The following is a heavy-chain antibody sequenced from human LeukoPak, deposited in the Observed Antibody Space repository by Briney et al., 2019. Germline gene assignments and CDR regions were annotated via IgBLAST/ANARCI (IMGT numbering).Heavy chain of an antibody. CDR3: ARDPTIFGVVIVPDY. Sequence: GGSLRLSCAASGFTFRNYWMNWVRQAPGKGLEWVANIKPDGSEKRYVDSVKGRFTISRDNAKNSLYLQMNSLRAEDTAVYYCARDPTIFGVVIVPDYWGQGTLVTVSS. J-gene: IGHJ4*02. D-gene: IGHD3-3*01. V-gene: IGHV3-7*01. CDR1: GFTFRNYW. CDR2: IKPDGSEK.